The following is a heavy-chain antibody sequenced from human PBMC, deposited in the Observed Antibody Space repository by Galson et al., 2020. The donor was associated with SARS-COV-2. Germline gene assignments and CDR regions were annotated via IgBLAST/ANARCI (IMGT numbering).Heavy chain of an antibody. CDR2: IIPIFGTA. Sequence: KISCKASVGPFSSYAISWVRQAPGQGLEWMGGIIPIFGTANYAQKFQGRVTITADESTSTAYMELSSLSTEGTAVYYCARDQSLTYYDILTGPNYGMDVWGQGTTVTVSS. J-gene: IGHJ6*02. V-gene: IGHV1-69*01. CDR1: VGPFSSYA. CDR3: ARDQSLTYYDILTGPNYGMDV. D-gene: IGHD3-9*01.